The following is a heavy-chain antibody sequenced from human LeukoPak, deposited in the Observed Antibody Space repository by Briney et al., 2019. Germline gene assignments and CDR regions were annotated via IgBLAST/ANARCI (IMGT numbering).Heavy chain of an antibody. Sequence: PGGSLRLSCAASGFTFSSYAMSWVRQAPGKGLEWVSAISGSGGSTYYADSVKGRFTISRDNSKNTLYLQMNSLRAEDTAVYYCARLHSGMTTVTDLDYWGQGTLVTVSS. D-gene: IGHD4-17*01. CDR2: ISGSGGST. V-gene: IGHV3-23*01. CDR3: ARLHSGMTTVTDLDY. J-gene: IGHJ4*02. CDR1: GFTFSSYA.